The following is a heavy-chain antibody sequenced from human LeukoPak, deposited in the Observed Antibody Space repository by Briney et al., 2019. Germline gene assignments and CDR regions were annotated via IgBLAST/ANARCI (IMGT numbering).Heavy chain of an antibody. V-gene: IGHV3-30*18. CDR3: ANTPIRYFDWFPS. CDR2: ISYDGSNK. Sequence: SGGSLRLSCAASGFTFSSYGMHWVRQAPGKGLEWVAVISYDGSNKYYADSVKGRFTISRDNSKNTLYLQMNSLRAEDTAVYYCANTPIRYFDWFPSWGQGTLVTVSS. CDR1: GFTFSSYG. J-gene: IGHJ5*02. D-gene: IGHD3-9*01.